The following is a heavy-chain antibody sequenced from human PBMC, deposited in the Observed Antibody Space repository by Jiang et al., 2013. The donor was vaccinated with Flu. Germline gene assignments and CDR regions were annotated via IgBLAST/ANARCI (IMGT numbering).Heavy chain of an antibody. D-gene: IGHD6-6*01. V-gene: IGHV4-59*12. CDR2: IYYSGST. CDR1: GGSISSYY. Sequence: GSGLVKPSETLSLTCTVSGGSISSYYWSWIRQPPGKGLEWIGYIYYSGSTNYNPSLKSRVTISVDTSKNQFSLKLSSVTAADTAVYYCARGSFYEYSFSGDGYFDYWGQGTLVTVSS. J-gene: IGHJ4*02. CDR3: ARGSFYEYSFSGDGYFDY.